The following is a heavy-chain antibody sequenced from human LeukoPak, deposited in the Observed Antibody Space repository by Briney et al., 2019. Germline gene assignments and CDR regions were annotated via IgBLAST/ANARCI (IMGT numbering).Heavy chain of an antibody. D-gene: IGHD2-8*01. CDR2: INHSGST. Sequence: SGTLSLTCAVSGDSISSSNWWSWVRQPPGKGLEWIGEINHSGSTNYNPSLKSRVTISVDTSKNQFSLKLSSVTAADTAVYYCARPLGDQHCTNGVCSHYYYGMDVWGQGTTVTVSS. CDR3: ARPLGDQHCTNGVCSHYYYGMDV. V-gene: IGHV4-4*02. CDR1: GDSISSSNW. J-gene: IGHJ6*02.